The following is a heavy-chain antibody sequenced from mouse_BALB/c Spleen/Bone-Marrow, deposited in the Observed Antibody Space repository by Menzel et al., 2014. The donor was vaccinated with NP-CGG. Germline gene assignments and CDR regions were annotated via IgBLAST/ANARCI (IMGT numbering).Heavy chain of an antibody. V-gene: IGHV5-6-3*01. Sequence: EVKLQESGGGLVQPGGSLKLSCAASGFTFSNYGMSWVRQTPDKRLELVATINSNGGSTYYPDSVKGRFTISRDTAKNTLYLQMSSLKSEETATYYCVRGNYGNYVDYFDFWGQGTTLTVSS. CDR2: INSNGGST. CDR1: GFTFSNYG. J-gene: IGHJ2*01. D-gene: IGHD2-1*01. CDR3: VRGNYGNYVDYFDF.